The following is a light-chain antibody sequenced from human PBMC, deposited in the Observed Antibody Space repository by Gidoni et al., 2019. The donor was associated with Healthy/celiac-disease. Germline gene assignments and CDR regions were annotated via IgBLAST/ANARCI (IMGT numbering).Light chain of an antibody. Sequence: QSVLTHPPSASGTPGQRVTISCSGSSSNIGSNTVNWYQPLPGTAPKLLIYSNNQRPSGVPDRFSGSKSGTSASLAISGLQSEDEADYYCAAWDDSLNGVVFGGGTKLTVL. CDR2: SNN. CDR1: SSNIGSNT. J-gene: IGLJ2*01. V-gene: IGLV1-44*01. CDR3: AAWDDSLNGVV.